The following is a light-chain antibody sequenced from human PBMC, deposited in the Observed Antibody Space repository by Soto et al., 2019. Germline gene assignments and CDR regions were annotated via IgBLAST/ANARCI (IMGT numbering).Light chain of an antibody. CDR3: QQYSFWPPIT. J-gene: IGKJ5*01. V-gene: IGKV3-15*01. CDR1: QSVSG. CDR2: GAS. Sequence: DIVMTQSPTTLSVSPGEGATLSCRASQSVSGLAWYQQKPGQAPRHLIYGASSRATGIPARFSGSGSGTEFTLPISSLQPEDYAVYYCQQYSFWPPITFGQGTRLEIK.